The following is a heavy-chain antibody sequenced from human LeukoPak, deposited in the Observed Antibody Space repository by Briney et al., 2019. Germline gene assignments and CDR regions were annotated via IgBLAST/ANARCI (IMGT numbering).Heavy chain of an antibody. V-gene: IGHV4-59*08. Sequence: SKTLSLTCTVSGGSISSYYWSWIRQPPGKGLEWIGYIYYSGSTNYNPSLKSRVTISVDTSKNQFSLKLSSVTAADTAVYYCARHVPPIYGSGSYEVPPAFDYWGQGTLVTVSS. CDR3: ARHVPPIYGSGSYEVPPAFDY. CDR1: GGSISSYY. D-gene: IGHD3-10*01. CDR2: IYYSGST. J-gene: IGHJ4*02.